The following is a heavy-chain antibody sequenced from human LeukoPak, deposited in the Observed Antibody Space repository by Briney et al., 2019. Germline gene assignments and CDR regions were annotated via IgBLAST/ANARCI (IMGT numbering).Heavy chain of an antibody. D-gene: IGHD6-6*01. CDR3: ARDASGKTPGIAARPLGPSDY. J-gene: IGHJ4*02. V-gene: IGHV3-30*01. Sequence: YYADSVKGRFTISRDNSKNTLYLQMNSLRAEDTAVYYCARDASGKTPGIAARPLGPSDYWGQGTLVTVSS.